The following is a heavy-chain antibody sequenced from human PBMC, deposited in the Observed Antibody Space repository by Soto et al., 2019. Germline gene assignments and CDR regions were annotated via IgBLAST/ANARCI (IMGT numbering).Heavy chain of an antibody. Sequence: QVQLQESGPGLVKPSQTLSLTCTVSGGSISSGGYYWSWIRQHPGKGLEWIGYIFYSGSNFYNPSLKSRIAISVDTSKSQFSLKLSSVTAADTAVYYCASAPGDYFDYWGQGTLVTVSS. CDR3: ASAPGDYFDY. CDR2: IFYSGSN. CDR1: GGSISSGGYY. V-gene: IGHV4-31*03. J-gene: IGHJ4*02.